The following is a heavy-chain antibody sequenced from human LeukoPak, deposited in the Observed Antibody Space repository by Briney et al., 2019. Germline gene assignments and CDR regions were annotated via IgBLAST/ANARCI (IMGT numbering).Heavy chain of an antibody. CDR2: ISAYNGNT. J-gene: IGHJ6*02. Sequence: ASVKVSCKASGYTFTSYGISWVRQAPGQGLEWMGWISAYNGNTNYAQKLQGRVTMTTDTSTSTAYMELRSLRSDDTAVYYCARAINMRQQLVQPKGYYYYYYGMDVWGQGTTVTVSS. CDR3: ARAINMRQQLVQPKGYYYYYYGMDV. D-gene: IGHD6-13*01. V-gene: IGHV1-18*01. CDR1: GYTFTSYG.